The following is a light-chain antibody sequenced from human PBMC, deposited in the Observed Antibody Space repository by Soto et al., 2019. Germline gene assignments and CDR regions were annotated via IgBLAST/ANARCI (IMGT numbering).Light chain of an antibody. CDR1: QSIIMW. J-gene: IGKJ4*02. V-gene: IGKV1-5*01. Sequence: DIQMTQSPSTLSSSVGDRVTITXRASQSIIMWLSWYQQKSGKXTKLLXXDAXSLESGVPSRFRGSGSGTEFTLTISSLQPDDFATYYCQQYNRYATRTFGGGTKVDI. CDR3: QQYNRYATRT. CDR2: DAX.